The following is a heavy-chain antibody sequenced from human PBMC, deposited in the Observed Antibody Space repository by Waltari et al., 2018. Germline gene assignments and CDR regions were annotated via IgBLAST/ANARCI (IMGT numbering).Heavy chain of an antibody. Sequence: QVQLQESGPGLVKPSETLSLTCTVSGGSISSYYWSWIRQPPGKGLEWIGYIYTSGSTNYNPSLKSRVTISVDTSKNQFSLKLSSVTAADTAVYYCARGAPYGDYLPCDYWGQGTLVTVSS. V-gene: IGHV4-4*09. CDR1: GGSISSYY. CDR2: IYTSGST. D-gene: IGHD4-17*01. J-gene: IGHJ4*02. CDR3: ARGAPYGDYLPCDY.